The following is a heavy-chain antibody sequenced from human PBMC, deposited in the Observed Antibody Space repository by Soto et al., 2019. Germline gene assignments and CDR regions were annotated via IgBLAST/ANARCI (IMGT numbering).Heavy chain of an antibody. D-gene: IGHD4-17*01. J-gene: IGHJ6*02. CDR1: GFTFSSYG. Sequence: GGSLRLSCAASGFTFSSYGMHWVRQAPGKGLEWVAVIWYDGSNKYYADSVKGRFTISRDNSKNTLYLQMNSLRAEDTAVYYFAGGDYGYYYYGMDVWGQGTTVTVSS. CDR3: AGGDYGYYYYGMDV. V-gene: IGHV3-33*01. CDR2: IWYDGSNK.